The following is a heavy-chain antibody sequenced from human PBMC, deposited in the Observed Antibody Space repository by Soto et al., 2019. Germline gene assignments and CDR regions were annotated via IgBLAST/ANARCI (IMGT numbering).Heavy chain of an antibody. V-gene: IGHV1-18*01. CDR2: ISAFNGHT. CDR1: GYTFTEYG. D-gene: IGHD1-26*01. J-gene: IGHJ3*02. CDR3: ARDPCNHCISPCGCDM. Sequence: QVQLVQSGGEMKKPGDSVKVSCKASGYTFTEYGISWLRQAPGQGLEWMGWISAFNGHTHFAKKFQGRVILTTDASTTSAYMALRSLRSDDTAVEYCARDPCNHCISPCGCDMWGKGTMAAVSS.